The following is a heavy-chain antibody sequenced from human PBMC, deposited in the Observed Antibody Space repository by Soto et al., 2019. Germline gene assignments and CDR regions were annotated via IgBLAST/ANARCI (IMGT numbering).Heavy chain of an antibody. J-gene: IGHJ4*02. CDR3: AKDYYYGSGSLFDY. Sequence: SGGSLRLSCAASGFTFSSYGMHWVRQAPGKGLEWVAVISYDGSNKYYADSVKGRFTISRDNSKNTLYLQMNSLRAEDTAVYYCAKDYYYGSGSLFDYWGQGTLVTVSS. CDR1: GFTFSSYG. D-gene: IGHD3-10*01. V-gene: IGHV3-30*18. CDR2: ISYDGSNK.